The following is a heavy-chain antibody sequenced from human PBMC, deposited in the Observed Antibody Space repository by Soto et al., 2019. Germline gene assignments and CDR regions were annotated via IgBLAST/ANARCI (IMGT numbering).Heavy chain of an antibody. V-gene: IGHV4-34*01. CDR2: INHSGST. D-gene: IGHD2-15*01. J-gene: IGHJ1*01. Sequence: QVQLQQWGAGLLKPSETLSLTCAVYGGSFSGYYWSWIRQPPGKGLEWIGEINHSGSTNYNPSLKSRVTISVETSKNQFSLKLSSVTAADTAVYYCARDRRQPRYCSGGSCYYAEYFQHWGQGTLVTVSS. CDR1: GGSFSGYY. CDR3: ARDRRQPRYCSGGSCYYAEYFQH.